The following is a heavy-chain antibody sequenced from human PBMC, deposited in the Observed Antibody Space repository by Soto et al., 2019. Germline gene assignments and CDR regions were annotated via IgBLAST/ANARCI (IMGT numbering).Heavy chain of an antibody. CDR3: GKEYSNLGLYYKYGMDV. D-gene: IGHD1-26*01. Sequence: PGGSLRLSCTASGFMVDDYAMHWVRQAPGKGLDWVAGISWNSATIAYGASVKGRFSISRGNAKNSLYLQMNSLRDEDTALYYCGKEYSNLGLYYKYGMDVWGQGTTVTVSS. CDR2: ISWNSATI. V-gene: IGHV3-9*01. CDR1: GFMVDDYA. J-gene: IGHJ6*02.